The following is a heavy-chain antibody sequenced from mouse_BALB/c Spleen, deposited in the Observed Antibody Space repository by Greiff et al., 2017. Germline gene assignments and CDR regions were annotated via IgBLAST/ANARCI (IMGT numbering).Heavy chain of an antibody. CDR1: GFSLTSYD. CDR3: IRILTGTDFDV. Sequence: VHLVESGPGLVAPSQSLSITCTVSGFSLTSYDISWFRQPPGKGLAWLGVIWTGGGTNYNSAFMSRLSISKDNSKRQVFLKMNSLQTDDTAIDYGIRILTGTDFDVWGAGTTVTVSS. CDR2: IWTGGGT. J-gene: IGHJ1*01. V-gene: IGHV2-9-2*01. D-gene: IGHD4-1*01.